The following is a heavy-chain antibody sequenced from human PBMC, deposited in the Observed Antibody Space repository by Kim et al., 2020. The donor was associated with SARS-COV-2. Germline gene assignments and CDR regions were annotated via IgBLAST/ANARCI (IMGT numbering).Heavy chain of an antibody. CDR1: GGSISSYY. V-gene: IGHV4-59*01. Sequence: SETLSLTCTVSGGSISSYYWSWIRQPPWKGLEWIGYIYYSGSTNYNPSLKSRVTISVDTSKNQFSLKLSSVTAADTAVYYCAREFRGLGIVFDYWGQGTLVTVSS. CDR3: AREFRGLGIVFDY. J-gene: IGHJ4*02. D-gene: IGHD3-16*01. CDR2: IYYSGST.